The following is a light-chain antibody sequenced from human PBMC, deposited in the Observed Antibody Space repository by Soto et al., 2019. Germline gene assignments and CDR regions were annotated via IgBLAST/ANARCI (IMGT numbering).Light chain of an antibody. V-gene: IGKV3-20*01. CDR3: QQYGGSPYT. Sequence: DIVLTQSPGTLSLSPGERATLSCRASQSVSSNYLAWYQQKPGQAPRLLIHGASTRATGIPDRFSGSGSGKDFTLTISRLEPEDFAVYYCQQYGGSPYTFGQGTKLEIK. CDR2: GAS. CDR1: QSVSSNY. J-gene: IGKJ2*01.